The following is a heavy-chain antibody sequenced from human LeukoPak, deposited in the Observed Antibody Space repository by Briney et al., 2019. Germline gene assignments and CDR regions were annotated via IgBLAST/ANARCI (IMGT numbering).Heavy chain of an antibody. CDR3: ARDFSAGYFYFDY. Sequence: GGSLRLSCAASGFTFSSYSMNWVRQAPGKGLEWASSISSSSSYIYYADSVKGRFTISRDNAKNSLYLQMNSLRAEDTAVYYCARDFSAGYFYFDYWGQGTLVTVSS. CDR2: ISSSSSYI. D-gene: IGHD3-9*01. V-gene: IGHV3-21*01. J-gene: IGHJ4*02. CDR1: GFTFSSYS.